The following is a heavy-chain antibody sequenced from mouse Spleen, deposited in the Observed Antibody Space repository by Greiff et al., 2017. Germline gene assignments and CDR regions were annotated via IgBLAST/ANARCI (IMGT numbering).Heavy chain of an antibody. J-gene: IGHJ2*01. V-gene: IGHV1-42*01. Sequence: EVQLQQSGPELVKPGASVKISCKASGYSFTGYYMNWVKQSPEKSLEWIGEINPSTGGTTYNQKFKAKATLTVDKSSSTAYMQLKSLTSEDSAVYYCARRGKIYYPYYFDYWGQGTTLTVSS. CDR3: ARRGKIYYPYYFDY. CDR2: INPSTGGT. D-gene: IGHD2-1*01. CDR1: GYSFTGYY.